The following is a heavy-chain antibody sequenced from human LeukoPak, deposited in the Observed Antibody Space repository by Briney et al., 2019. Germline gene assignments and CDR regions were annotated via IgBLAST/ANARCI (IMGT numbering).Heavy chain of an antibody. CDR3: ARHGLYGDYDLGY. Sequence: SETLSLTCTVSGGSISSSSYYWGWIRQPPGKGLEWIGSIYYSGSTYYNPSLKSRVTISVDTSKNQFSLKLSSVTAADTAVYYCARHGLYGDYDLGYWGQGTLVTVSS. V-gene: IGHV4-39*01. CDR2: IYYSGST. D-gene: IGHD4-17*01. CDR1: GGSISSSSYY. J-gene: IGHJ4*02.